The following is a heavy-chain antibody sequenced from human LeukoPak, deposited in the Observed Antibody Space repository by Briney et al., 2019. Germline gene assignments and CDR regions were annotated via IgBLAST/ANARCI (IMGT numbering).Heavy chain of an antibody. J-gene: IGHJ2*01. CDR1: GYSISSGYF. V-gene: IGHV4-38-2*02. Sequence: PSETLSLTCTVSGYSISSGYFWGWIRQPPGKGLEWIGVYHVGTTDYNPSLKSRVTISVDTSKNQMSLKLSSVTAADTAVYYCAREDWYFNLWGRGTLVTVSS. CDR2: VYHVGTT. CDR3: AREDWYFNL.